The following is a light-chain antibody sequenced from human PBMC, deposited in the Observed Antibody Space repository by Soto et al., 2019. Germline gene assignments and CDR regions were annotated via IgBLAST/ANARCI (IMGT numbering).Light chain of an antibody. CDR2: GAS. CDR3: QQYNNWPHRT. Sequence: EIVMTQSPATLSVSPGERATLSCRASQSVSSNLAWYQQKPGQAPRLLIYGASTRATGIPARFSGSGSGTEFTLTISSLQSEDFAVYYCQQYNNWPHRTFGPGTNVDIK. V-gene: IGKV3-15*01. J-gene: IGKJ3*01. CDR1: QSVSSN.